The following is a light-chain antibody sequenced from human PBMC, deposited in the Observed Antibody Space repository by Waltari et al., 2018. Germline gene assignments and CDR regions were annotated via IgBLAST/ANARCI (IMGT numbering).Light chain of an antibody. Sequence: SYVLTHPPSVSVAPGQTARITCDGNHIGSKSVHWYQQKPCQAPVLVVYDDSDRPSGIPERFSGSNSGNTTTLSISRVDAGDEADYYCQVCDNSGDRVVFGGGTKLTVL. V-gene: IGLV3-21*02. J-gene: IGLJ2*01. CDR3: QVCDNSGDRVV. CDR1: HIGSKS. CDR2: DDS.